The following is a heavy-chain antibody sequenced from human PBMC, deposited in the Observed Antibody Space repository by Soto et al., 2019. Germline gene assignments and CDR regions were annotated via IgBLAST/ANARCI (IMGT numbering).Heavy chain of an antibody. CDR2: IYPGDSDT. J-gene: IGHJ3*02. D-gene: IGHD6-6*01. V-gene: IGHV5-51*01. CDR1: GYSFTSYW. CDR3: ARRVSEQLVAFDI. Sequence: GESLKISCKGSGYSFTSYWIGWVRQMPGKGLEWMGIIYPGDSDTRYSPSFQGQVTISANKSISTAYLQWSSLKASDTAMYYCARRVSEQLVAFDIWGQGTMVTVSS.